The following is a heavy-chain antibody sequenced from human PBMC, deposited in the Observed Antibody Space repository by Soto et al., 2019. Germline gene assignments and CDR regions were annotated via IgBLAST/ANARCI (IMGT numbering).Heavy chain of an antibody. CDR3: ARDERVVVAASGDPFAI. CDR2: INHSGST. CDR1: GGSFSGYY. Sequence: SETLSLTCAGYGGSFSGYYWSWIRQPPGKGLEWIGEINHSGSTNYNPSLKSRVTISVDTSKNQFSLKLSSVTAADTAVCYCARDERVVVAASGDPFAICGQGTMLT. V-gene: IGHV4-34*01. D-gene: IGHD2-15*01. J-gene: IGHJ3*02.